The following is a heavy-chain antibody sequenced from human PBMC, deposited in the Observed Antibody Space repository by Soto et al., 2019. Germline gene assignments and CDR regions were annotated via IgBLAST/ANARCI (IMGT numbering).Heavy chain of an antibody. CDR3: AKATIFSPFTAQFDY. V-gene: IGHV3-9*01. Sequence: GGSLRLSCAASGFTFDDYAMHWVRQAPGKGLEWVSGISWNSGSIGYADSVKGRFTISRDNAKNSLYLQMNSLRAEDTALYYCAKATIFSPFTAQFDYWGQGTLVTVSS. CDR2: ISWNSGSI. D-gene: IGHD3-3*01. J-gene: IGHJ4*02. CDR1: GFTFDDYA.